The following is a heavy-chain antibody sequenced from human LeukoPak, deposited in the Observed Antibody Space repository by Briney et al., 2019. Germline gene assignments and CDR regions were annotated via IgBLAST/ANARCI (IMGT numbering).Heavy chain of an antibody. CDR1: GGSISSGDYY. CDR2: IYDSGST. CDR3: ARYSASDDGYNY. D-gene: IGHD5-12*01. V-gene: IGHV4-30-4*01. J-gene: IGHJ4*02. Sequence: KSSETLSLTCTVSGGSISSGDYYWSWIRQPPGKGLEWIGDIYDSGSTYYNPSLKTRVTISVDTSKYQFSLKLSPVTAAVTALYSSARYSASDDGYNYWGQGTLVTVSS.